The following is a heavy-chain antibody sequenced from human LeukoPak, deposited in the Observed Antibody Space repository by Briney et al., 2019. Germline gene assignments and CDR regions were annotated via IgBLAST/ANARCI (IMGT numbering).Heavy chain of an antibody. V-gene: IGHV3-30*01. CDR3: ARSPIAAAGNDWFDP. D-gene: IGHD6-13*01. CDR2: ISYDGSNK. Sequence: PGRSLRLSCAASGFTFSSYAMRWVRQAPGKGLEWVAVISYDGSNKYYADSVKGRFTISRDNSKNTLYLQMNSLRAEDTAVYYCARSPIAAAGNDWFDPWGQGTLVTVSS. J-gene: IGHJ5*02. CDR1: GFTFSSYA.